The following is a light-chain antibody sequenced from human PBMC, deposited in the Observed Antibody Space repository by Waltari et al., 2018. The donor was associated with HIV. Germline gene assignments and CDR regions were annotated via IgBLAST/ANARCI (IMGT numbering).Light chain of an antibody. J-gene: IGLJ2*01. CDR3: SSYTNTTTLVL. CDR1: SSDVGRYNF. CDR2: EVS. V-gene: IGLV2-14*01. Sequence: QSALAQPASVSGSPGQSIAISCTGTSSDVGRYNFVSWYHQHPGKAPKLMIYEVSNRPSGVSYRFSGSKSGNTASLTISGLQAEDDADYYCSSYTNTTTLVLFGGGTKLTVL.